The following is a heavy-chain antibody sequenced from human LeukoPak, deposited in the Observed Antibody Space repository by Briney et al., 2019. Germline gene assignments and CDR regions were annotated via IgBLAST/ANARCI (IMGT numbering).Heavy chain of an antibody. CDR3: ARDSFRWELLRVFDY. V-gene: IGHV1-18*01. CDR2: ISAYNGNT. J-gene: IGHJ4*02. Sequence: GASVKVSCKASGYTFTSYGISWVRQAPGQGGEWMGWISAYNGNTNYAQKLQGRVTMTTDTSTSTAYMELRSLRSDDTAVYYCARDSFRWELLRVFDYWGQGTLVTVSS. D-gene: IGHD1-26*01. CDR1: GYTFTSYG.